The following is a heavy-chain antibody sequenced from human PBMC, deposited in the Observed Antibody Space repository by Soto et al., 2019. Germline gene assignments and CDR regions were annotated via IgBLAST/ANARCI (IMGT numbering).Heavy chain of an antibody. CDR3: ALVSRIAQSTGDLSGNSRYFYYYMDL. CDR2: IYWDDDK. D-gene: IGHD3-10*01. CDR1: GFSLSTTGLS. J-gene: IGHJ6*03. Sequence: QITLKESGPTLVKPTQSLTLTCTFSGFSLSTTGLSVAWIRQPPGKALEWLALIYWDDDKRYSPSLKSRLTITKDTSKDQVLLTMTNVDPVDTATYYCALVSRIAQSTGDLSGNSRYFYYYMDLWGKGTTVTVSS. V-gene: IGHV2-5*02.